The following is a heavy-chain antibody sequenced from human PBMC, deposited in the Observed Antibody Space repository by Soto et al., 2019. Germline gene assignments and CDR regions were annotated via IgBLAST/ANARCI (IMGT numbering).Heavy chain of an antibody. Sequence: PSETLSLTCAVYGGSFSGYYWSWIRQPPGKGLEWIGEINHSGSTNYNPSLKSRVTISVDTSKNQFSLKLSSVTAADTAVYYCARSKLGYCSSTSCYGRLNRFDPWGQGTLVTVSS. CDR3: ARSKLGYCSSTSCYGRLNRFDP. CDR1: GGSFSGYY. V-gene: IGHV4-34*01. D-gene: IGHD2-2*01. CDR2: INHSGST. J-gene: IGHJ5*02.